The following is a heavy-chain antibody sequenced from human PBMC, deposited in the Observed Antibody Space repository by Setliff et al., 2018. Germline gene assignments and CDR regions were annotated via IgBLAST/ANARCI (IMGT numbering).Heavy chain of an antibody. V-gene: IGHV7-4-1*02. Sequence: GASVKVSCKASGYTFTTYAIGWMRQAPGQGPEWMGWINTNTGNPSYAQGFTGRFVFSLDTSVSTAYLQISSLKAEDTALYYCARASRFGTIKYRGDYYMDVWGKGTTVTVSS. J-gene: IGHJ6*03. CDR1: GYTFTTYA. CDR3: ARASRFGTIKYRGDYYMDV. D-gene: IGHD3-10*01. CDR2: INTNTGNP.